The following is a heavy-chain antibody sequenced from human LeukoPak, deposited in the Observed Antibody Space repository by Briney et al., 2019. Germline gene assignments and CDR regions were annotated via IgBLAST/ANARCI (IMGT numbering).Heavy chain of an antibody. J-gene: IGHJ4*02. D-gene: IGHD2-15*01. CDR3: ARGDIYWDY. CDR1: GYTFTAYY. CDR2: IHPNSGGT. Sequence: ASAKVSCKASGYTFTAYYVNWVRQAPGQGLEWMGWIHPNSGGTKYAQNLQGRVTITRDTSISTAYMELSSLRSDDTAVYYCARGDIYWDYWGQGTQVTVSS. V-gene: IGHV1-2*02.